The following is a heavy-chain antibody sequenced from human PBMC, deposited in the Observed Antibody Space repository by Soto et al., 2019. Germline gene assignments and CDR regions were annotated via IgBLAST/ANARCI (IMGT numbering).Heavy chain of an antibody. CDR2: ISAYNGNT. V-gene: IGHV1-18*01. CDR3: ARGYSYGPSCWFDP. Sequence: RPPVKVSCKASGYTFTSYGISWVRQAPGQGLEWMGWISAYNGNTNYAQKLQGRVTMTTDTSTSTAYMELRSLRSDDTAVYYCARGYSYGPSCWFDPWGQGTLVTVSS. CDR1: GYTFTSYG. D-gene: IGHD5-18*01. J-gene: IGHJ5*02.